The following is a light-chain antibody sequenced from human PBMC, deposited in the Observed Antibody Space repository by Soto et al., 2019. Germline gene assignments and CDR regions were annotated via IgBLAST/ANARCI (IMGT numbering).Light chain of an antibody. V-gene: IGKV1-39*01. CDR3: QQSYSTPRT. CDR2: AAS. CDR1: QTISSY. Sequence: DIQMTQSPSSLSASVGDRVTITCRASQTISSYLNWYQQKLGKAPKLLIYAASSLESGVPSSFSGSGSGTDFTLTISSLQPEDFATYYCQQSYSTPRTFGQGTKVEIK. J-gene: IGKJ1*01.